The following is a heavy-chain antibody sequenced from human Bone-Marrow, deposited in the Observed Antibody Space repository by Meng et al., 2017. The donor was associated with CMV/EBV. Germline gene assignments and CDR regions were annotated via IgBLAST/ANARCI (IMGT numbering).Heavy chain of an antibody. V-gene: IGHV1-2*02. CDR2: INPNSGGT. CDR3: ARRVASVVAGSLDY. Sequence: ASVKVSCKASGYTFTSYDINWVRQATGQGLEWMGWINPNSGGTNYAQKFQGRVTMTRDTSISTAYMELSRLRSDDTAVYYCARRVASVVAGSLDYWGQGTLVTVSS. J-gene: IGHJ4*02. CDR1: GYTFTSYD. D-gene: IGHD2-15*01.